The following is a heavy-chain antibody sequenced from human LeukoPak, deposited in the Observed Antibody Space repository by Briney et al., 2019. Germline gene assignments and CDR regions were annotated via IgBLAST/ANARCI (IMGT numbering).Heavy chain of an antibody. D-gene: IGHD7-27*01. V-gene: IGHV3-23*01. CDR1: GFTSSSYA. CDR2: ISGGGGST. J-gene: IGHJ4*02. Sequence: PGGSLRLSCVASGFTSSSYAMSWVRQTPGKGLEWVSIISGGGGSTYYADTVKGRFTISRDNSKNTLYLQMSSLRVEDTAVYYCARDHWGFDYWGQGTLVTVSS. CDR3: ARDHWGFDY.